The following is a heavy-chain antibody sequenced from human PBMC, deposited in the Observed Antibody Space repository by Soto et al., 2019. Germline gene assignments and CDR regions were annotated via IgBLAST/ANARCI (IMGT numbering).Heavy chain of an antibody. CDR1: GGTFSSYA. D-gene: IGHD3-22*01. Sequence: ASVKVSCKASGGTFSSYAISWVRQAPGQGLEWMGGIIPIFGTANYAQKFQGRVTITAXXXXXXAXMXLXXXXSEXTAVYYCARVKDYYDSSEFDYWGQGTLVTVSS. V-gene: IGHV1-69*13. CDR2: IIPIFGTA. CDR3: ARVKDYYDSSEFDY. J-gene: IGHJ4*02.